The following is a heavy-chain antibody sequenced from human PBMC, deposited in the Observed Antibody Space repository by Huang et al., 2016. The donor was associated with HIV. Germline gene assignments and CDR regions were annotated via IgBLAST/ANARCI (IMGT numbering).Heavy chain of an antibody. CDR1: GFTFSSYG. Sequence: QVQVVESGGGVVQPGGSLRLSCVASGFTFSSYGMHWVRQAPGKGLEWVGFIRHDVNIKYYADSVKGRFAISRDNSKNTLYLQMNSLRAEDTAVYYCAAGDYYYYYYMDVWGKGTTVTVSS. CDR2: IRHDVNIK. J-gene: IGHJ6*03. CDR3: AAGDYYYYYYMDV. D-gene: IGHD4-17*01. V-gene: IGHV3-30*02.